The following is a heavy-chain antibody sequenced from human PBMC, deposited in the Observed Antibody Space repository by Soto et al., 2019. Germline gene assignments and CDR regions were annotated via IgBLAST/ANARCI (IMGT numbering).Heavy chain of an antibody. V-gene: IGHV3-23*01. D-gene: IGHD3-3*01. CDR2: ISGSGGST. J-gene: IGHJ6*04. Sequence: GGSLRLSCAGAGFTFSSYDMSWVRQAPGKGLERVSTISGSGGSTYYADSVKGRFTISRDNSKNTLYLQMNSLRAEDTAVYYCASSTYYDFWSGYFGVWGKGTTVTVSS. CDR3: ASSTYYDFWSGYFGV. CDR1: GFTFSSYD.